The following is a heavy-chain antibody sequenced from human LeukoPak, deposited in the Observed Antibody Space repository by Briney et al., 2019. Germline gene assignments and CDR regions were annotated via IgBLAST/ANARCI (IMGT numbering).Heavy chain of an antibody. V-gene: IGHV3-53*01. CDR2: IYSGGST. CDR3: ARVWTGEVGDY. D-gene: IGHD3/OR15-3a*01. J-gene: IGHJ4*02. Sequence: PGGSLRLSCAASGFTVSSNYMSWVRQAPGKGLEWVSVIYSGGSTYYADSVKGRFTISRDNAKNSLYLQMNSLRAEDTAVYYCARVWTGEVGDYWGQGTLVTVSS. CDR1: GFTVSSNY.